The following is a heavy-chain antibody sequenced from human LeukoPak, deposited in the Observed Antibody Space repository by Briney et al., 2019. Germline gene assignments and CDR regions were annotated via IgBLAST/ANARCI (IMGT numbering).Heavy chain of an antibody. J-gene: IGHJ4*02. CDR2: ISGSGGST. V-gene: IGHV3-23*01. CDR1: GFTFSSYA. D-gene: IGHD6-19*01. Sequence: GGSLRLSCAASGFTFSSYAMSWVRQAPEKGLEWVSVISGSGGSTYYADSVKGRFTISRDNSKNTLYLQMNSLRAEDTAVYYCAKGQVAGPTNNRFDYWGQGTLVTVSS. CDR3: AKGQVAGPTNNRFDY.